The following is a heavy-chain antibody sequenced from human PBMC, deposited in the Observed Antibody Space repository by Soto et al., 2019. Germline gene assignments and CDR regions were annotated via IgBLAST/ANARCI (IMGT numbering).Heavy chain of an antibody. V-gene: IGHV3-7*04. CDR2: IKEDGSEK. J-gene: IGHJ3*01. CDR3: ARGRVGMT. Sequence: EVQLVESGGGLVQPGGSLRLSCTASGFTFSSSWMSWVRQAPGKGLEWVANIKEDGSEKNYVDSVKGRFTISRDNAKNSLNLQMSSLRAEDTAVYYCARGRVGMTWGQETMVIVSS. D-gene: IGHD2-15*01. CDR1: GFTFSSSW.